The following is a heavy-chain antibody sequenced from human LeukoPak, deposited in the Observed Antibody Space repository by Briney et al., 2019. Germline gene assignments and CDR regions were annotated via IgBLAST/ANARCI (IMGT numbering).Heavy chain of an antibody. CDR1: GYSFTNYW. J-gene: IGHJ5*02. V-gene: IGHV5-51*01. D-gene: IGHD6-19*01. CDR3: ARRRRSSENWFDP. CDR2: IYPGESDI. Sequence: GESLKISCKGSGYSFTNYWIGWVRQMPGKGLEWVGLIYPGESDIRYSPSFQGQVTISADKSISTAYLQWSSLKASDTAMYYCARRRRSSENWFDPWGQGTLVTVSS.